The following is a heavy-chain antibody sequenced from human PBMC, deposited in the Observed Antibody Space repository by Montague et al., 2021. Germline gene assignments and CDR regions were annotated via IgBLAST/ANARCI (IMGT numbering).Heavy chain of an antibody. J-gene: IGHJ4*02. D-gene: IGHD7-27*01. CDR3: ARRLGIRAPFDY. Sequence: SETLSLTCTVTGGSISEFYWRWIRQSPEKGLEWIGYIYDSGTTNYNPSLKSRVTISADTSMNQLSLNLRSVTAADTAVYFCARRLGIRAPFDYWGQGTLVTVSS. CDR1: GGSISEFY. V-gene: IGHV4-59*08. CDR2: IYDSGTT.